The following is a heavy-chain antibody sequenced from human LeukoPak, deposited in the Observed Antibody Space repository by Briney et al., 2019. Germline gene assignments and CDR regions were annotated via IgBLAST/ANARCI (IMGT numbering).Heavy chain of an antibody. CDR1: GFTFSNYA. V-gene: IGHV3-23*01. CDR2: IGGSGANT. Sequence: GGSLRLSCAASGFTFSNYAMSWVRQAPREGLEWVSSIGGSGANTFYADSVKGRFTISRDNSKNTLDLQMNALRAEDTAVYYCAKVKSGSWTFDYWGQGALVTVSS. D-gene: IGHD6-13*01. J-gene: IGHJ4*02. CDR3: AKVKSGSWTFDY.